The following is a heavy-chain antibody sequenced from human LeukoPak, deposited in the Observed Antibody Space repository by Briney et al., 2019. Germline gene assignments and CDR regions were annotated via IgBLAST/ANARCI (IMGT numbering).Heavy chain of an antibody. D-gene: IGHD5-24*01. CDR1: GGPISSYY. Sequence: KPSETLSPTCTVSGGPISSYYWSWIRQPPRKRLEWIGYIYYSGSTNYNPSLKSRVTISVDTSKNQFSLKLSSVTAADTAVYYCARVSRDGYNFDYWGQGTLVTVSS. CDR3: ARVSRDGYNFDY. J-gene: IGHJ4*02. V-gene: IGHV4-59*01. CDR2: IYYSGST.